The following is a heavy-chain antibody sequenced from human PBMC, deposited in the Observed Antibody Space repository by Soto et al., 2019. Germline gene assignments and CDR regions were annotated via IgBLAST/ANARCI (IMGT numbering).Heavy chain of an antibody. V-gene: IGHV3-21*01. D-gene: IGHD3-10*01. Sequence: GGSLRLSCAASGFTFSSYSMNWVRQAPGKGLEWVSSISSSSSYIYYADSVKGRFTISRDNAKNSLYLQMNSLRAEDTAVYYCAREENYYGSGSPFDYWGQGTLVTVSS. CDR2: ISSSSSYI. J-gene: IGHJ4*02. CDR1: GFTFSSYS. CDR3: AREENYYGSGSPFDY.